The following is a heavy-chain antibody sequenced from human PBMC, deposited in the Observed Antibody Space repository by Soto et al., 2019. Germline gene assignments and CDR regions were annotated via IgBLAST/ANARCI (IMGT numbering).Heavy chain of an antibody. V-gene: IGHV1-69*06. Sequence: SVKVSCKASGGSFGDYAFSWVRQAPGQGLEWMGGIIPISGTRNYAQKFRGRVTITADKSTTTVYMELSSLRSEDTAVYYCARSGDFWSRYDYYGIDISGQGTTVTVSS. J-gene: IGHJ6*02. CDR1: GGSFGDYA. CDR3: ARSGDFWSRYDYYGIDI. D-gene: IGHD3-3*01. CDR2: IIPISGTR.